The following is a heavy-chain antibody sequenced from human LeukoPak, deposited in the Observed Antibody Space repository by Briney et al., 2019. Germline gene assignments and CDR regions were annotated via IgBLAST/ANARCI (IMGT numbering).Heavy chain of an antibody. J-gene: IGHJ4*02. V-gene: IGHV3-21*01. CDR2: ISSSSLYI. D-gene: IGHD3-10*01. Sequence: GGSLRLSCEVSGFTSSTYSMNWVRQAPGKGLEWVSSISSSSLYIYYADSVKGRFTISRDNAKNSLYLQMSSLRAEDTAVYYCARYYYGSGSYFDYWGQGTLVTVSS. CDR1: GFTSSTYS. CDR3: ARYYYGSGSYFDY.